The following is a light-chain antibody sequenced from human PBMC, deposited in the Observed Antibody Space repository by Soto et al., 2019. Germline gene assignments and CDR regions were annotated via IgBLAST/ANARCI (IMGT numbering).Light chain of an antibody. V-gene: IGKV3-20*01. Sequence: EIVLTQSPGTLSLSPGERATLSCRASEFLSSSYLVWYQQKPGQAPRLLIYAASRRATGIPDRFSGSGSATEYTLTINTLETEDFAVYYCQQQVTFGQGTKLEIK. CDR3: QQQVT. CDR2: AAS. J-gene: IGKJ2*01. CDR1: EFLSSSY.